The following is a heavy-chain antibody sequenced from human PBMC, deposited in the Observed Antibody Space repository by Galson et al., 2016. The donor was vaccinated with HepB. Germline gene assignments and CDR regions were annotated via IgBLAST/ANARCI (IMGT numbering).Heavy chain of an antibody. CDR2: ISSDGRST. CDR1: GFIFSNYA. J-gene: IGHJ4*02. D-gene: IGHD6-6*01. CDR3: AKRKWRGPQSSSLLES. Sequence: LRLSCAGSGFIFSNYAMHWLRQAPGRGLELVAVISSDGRSTDYGDSVKGRFTISRDNSKSTLYLHMDALRTEDSALYHCAKRKWRGPQSSSLLESWGPGALVTVSS. V-gene: IGHV3-30*18.